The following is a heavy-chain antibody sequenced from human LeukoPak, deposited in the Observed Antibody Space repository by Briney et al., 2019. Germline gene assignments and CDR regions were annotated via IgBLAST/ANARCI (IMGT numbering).Heavy chain of an antibody. J-gene: IGHJ4*02. CDR2: VTGSGGAT. CDR1: GFTFSTYA. Sequence: GGSLRLSCAASGFTFSTYAMSWVRQAPGKGLEWVSGVTGSGGATYYADSVKGRFSISRDNSKNTVYLQMNSLRVEDTAIYYCAKDLSQRLLRGDFDSWGQGALVSVSS. V-gene: IGHV3-23*01. CDR3: AKDLSQRLLRGDFDS. D-gene: IGHD6-25*01.